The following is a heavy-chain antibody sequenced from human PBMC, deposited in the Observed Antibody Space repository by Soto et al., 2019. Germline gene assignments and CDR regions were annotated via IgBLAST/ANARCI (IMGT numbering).Heavy chain of an antibody. V-gene: IGHV3-30*18. J-gene: IGHJ4*02. CDR3: AKDANERIIDY. CDR1: GFTFSSYG. Sequence: QVQLVESGGGVVQPGRSLRLSCAASGFTFSSYGMYWVRQAPGKGLEWVAVISYDGSNKYYADSVKGRFTISRDNSKNTLYLQMNSLRAEDTAVYYCAKDANERIIDYWGQGTLVTVSS. CDR2: ISYDGSNK. D-gene: IGHD1-1*01.